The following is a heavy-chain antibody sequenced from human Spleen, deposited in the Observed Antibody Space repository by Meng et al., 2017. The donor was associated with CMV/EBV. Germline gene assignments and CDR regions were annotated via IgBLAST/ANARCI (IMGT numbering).Heavy chain of an antibody. CDR2: IYYSGAT. CDR3: ARGVNYGSHYHAFEI. V-gene: IGHV3-23*01. CDR1: GFTFSSHA. D-gene: IGHD4/OR15-4a*01. J-gene: IGHJ3*02. Sequence: GESLKISCAASGFTFSSHAMIWVRQAPGKGLEWVSSIYYSGATYYADSVKGRFTISRDSSKNALYLQVDSLRVEDTAVHYCARGVNYGSHYHAFEILGQGTMVTVSS.